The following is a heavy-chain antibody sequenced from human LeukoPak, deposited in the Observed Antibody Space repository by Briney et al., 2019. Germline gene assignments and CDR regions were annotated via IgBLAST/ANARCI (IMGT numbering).Heavy chain of an antibody. J-gene: IGHJ4*02. Sequence: GGSLRLSCAASGFTFSRYWIHWVRQAPGKGLEWVSRINPDGSTTTYADSVKGRFTISRDNAKNTVYLQMNSLRAEDTAVYYCTTESHNYSFDYWGQGTLVTVSS. D-gene: IGHD4-11*01. CDR2: INPDGSTT. CDR1: GFTFSRYW. V-gene: IGHV3-74*01. CDR3: TTESHNYSFDY.